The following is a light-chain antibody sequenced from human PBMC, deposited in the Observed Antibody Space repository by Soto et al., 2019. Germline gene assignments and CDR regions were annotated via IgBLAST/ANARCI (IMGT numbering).Light chain of an antibody. CDR2: GAS. V-gene: IGKV3-15*01. CDR3: QQYNNWPLT. CDR1: QSVSSN. Sequence: EIVMTQSPATLSVSPGERATLSCRASQSVSSNLAWYQQKPGQAPRLLIYGASTRATRIPARFSGSGSGTEFTLTISSLQSEDFAVYYCQQYNNWPLTFGPGTKVDIK. J-gene: IGKJ3*01.